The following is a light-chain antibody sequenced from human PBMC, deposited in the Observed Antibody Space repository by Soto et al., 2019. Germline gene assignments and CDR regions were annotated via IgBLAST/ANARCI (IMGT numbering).Light chain of an antibody. V-gene: IGKV3-11*01. J-gene: IGKJ5*01. CDR1: QSVSSY. Sequence: EIVLTQSPATLSLSPGERATLSCRASQSVSSYLAWYQQKAGQTPRLLIYDASNRATGIPARFSGSGSGTDFTLTISSLEPEDCAVYYCQQRSHWHRSITFGQGTRLEIK. CDR2: DAS. CDR3: QQRSHWHRSIT.